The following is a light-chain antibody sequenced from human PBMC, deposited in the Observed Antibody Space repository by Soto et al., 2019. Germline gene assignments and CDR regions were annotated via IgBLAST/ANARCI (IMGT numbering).Light chain of an antibody. CDR2: DAF. CDR1: QSVTTY. Sequence: EIVLTQYPATLSLSPGERATLSCRASQSVTTYLAWYQQKPGQAPRLLIYDAFNRATGIPARFSGSGSGTEFPLTISSLEAEDFAVYYCQQRYNWPLTFGGGTKVEIK. CDR3: QQRYNWPLT. V-gene: IGKV3-11*01. J-gene: IGKJ4*01.